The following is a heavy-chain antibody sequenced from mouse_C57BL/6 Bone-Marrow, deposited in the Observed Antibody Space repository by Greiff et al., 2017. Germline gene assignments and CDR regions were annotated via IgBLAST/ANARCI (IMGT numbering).Heavy chain of an antibody. CDR3: ARESIYYDYEDYFDY. V-gene: IGHV1-26*01. J-gene: IGHJ2*01. CDR1: GYTFTDYY. CDR2: INPNNGGT. D-gene: IGHD2-4*01. Sequence: EVKLQQSGPELVKPGASVKISCKASGYTFTDYYMNWVKQSHGKSLEWIGDINPNNGGTSYNQKFKGKATLTVDKSSSTAYMELRSLTSEDSAVYYCARESIYYDYEDYFDYWGQGTTLTVSS.